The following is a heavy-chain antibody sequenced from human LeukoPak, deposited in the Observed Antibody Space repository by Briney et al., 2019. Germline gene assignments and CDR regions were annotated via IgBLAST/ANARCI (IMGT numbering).Heavy chain of an antibody. Sequence: GGSLRLSCAASGFTFSIYGMHWVRQTPGKGLEWVTVISKDGSNKYYTDSVKGRFTISRDSAKDTLYLHMNSLRPEDTAVYFCAKDKYDTSGIFDYWGQGTMVTVSS. CDR2: ISKDGSNK. CDR1: GFTFSIYG. V-gene: IGHV3-30*18. D-gene: IGHD3-22*01. J-gene: IGHJ4*02. CDR3: AKDKYDTSGIFDY.